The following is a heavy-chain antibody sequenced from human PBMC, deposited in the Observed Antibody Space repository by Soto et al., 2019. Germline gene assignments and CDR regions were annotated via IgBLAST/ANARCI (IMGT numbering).Heavy chain of an antibody. Sequence: PSETLSLTCTVSGGSIRPFYWSWVRQPPGKGLEWIGYLYYSGNTNYNPSLKSRVTISVDASKNQVSLRLTSVTAADTAVYYCARVGGVAARTFDYWGQGTVGTVSA. D-gene: IGHD2-15*01. CDR1: GGSIRPFY. CDR2: LYYSGNT. V-gene: IGHV4-59*01. J-gene: IGHJ4*02. CDR3: ARVGGVAARTFDY.